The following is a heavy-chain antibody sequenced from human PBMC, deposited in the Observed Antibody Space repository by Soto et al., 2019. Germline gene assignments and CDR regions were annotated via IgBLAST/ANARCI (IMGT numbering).Heavy chain of an antibody. CDR3: ARVSKEWLLFGWFDP. V-gene: IGHV1-18*01. J-gene: IGHJ5*02. CDR1: GYTFTSYG. CDR2: ISAYNGNT. D-gene: IGHD3-3*01. Sequence: QVQLVQSGAEVKKPGASVKVSCKASGYTFTSYGISWVRQAPGQGLEWMGWISAYNGNTNYAQKFQGRVTMTTDTSTSTAYMELRSLRSDDTAVYYCARVSKEWLLFGWFDPWGQGTLVTVSS.